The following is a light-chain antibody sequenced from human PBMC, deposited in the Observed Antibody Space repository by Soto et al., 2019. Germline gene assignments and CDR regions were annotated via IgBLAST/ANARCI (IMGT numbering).Light chain of an antibody. CDR3: QRYNSAPQT. CDR1: QGISNY. Sequence: DIQMTQSPSSLSASVGDRVTITCRASQGISNYLAWYQQKPGRVPKLLIYAASTLQSGVPSRFSGSGSGTDFTLIISSLQPEDVATYDCQRYNSAPQTFGQGTKVEIK. CDR2: AAS. J-gene: IGKJ1*01. V-gene: IGKV1-27*01.